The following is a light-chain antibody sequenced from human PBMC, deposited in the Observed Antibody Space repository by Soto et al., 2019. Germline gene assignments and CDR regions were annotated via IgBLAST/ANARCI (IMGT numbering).Light chain of an antibody. CDR2: GAS. CDR3: QQYNNWRYT. V-gene: IGKV3-15*01. J-gene: IGKJ2*01. Sequence: EIVMTQSPATRSVSPGERATLSCRASQSVSSNLAWYQQKPGQAPRLLIYGASTRATGIPARFSGSGSGTEFTLTISSLQSEDFAVYYCQQYNNWRYTFGQGTKLEIK. CDR1: QSVSSN.